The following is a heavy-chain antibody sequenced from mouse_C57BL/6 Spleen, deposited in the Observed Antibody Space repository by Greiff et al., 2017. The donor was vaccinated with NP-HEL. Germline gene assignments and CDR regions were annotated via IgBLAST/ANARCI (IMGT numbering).Heavy chain of an antibody. V-gene: IGHV1-61*01. Sequence: QVQLQQSGAELVRPGSSVKLSCKASGYTFTSYWMDWVKQRPGQGLEWIGNIYPSDSETHYNQKFKDKATLTVDKSSSTAYMQLSSLTSEDSAVYYCARSLLRGAMDYWGQGTSVTVSS. D-gene: IGHD1-2*01. CDR2: IYPSDSET. CDR1: GYTFTSYW. CDR3: ARSLLRGAMDY. J-gene: IGHJ4*01.